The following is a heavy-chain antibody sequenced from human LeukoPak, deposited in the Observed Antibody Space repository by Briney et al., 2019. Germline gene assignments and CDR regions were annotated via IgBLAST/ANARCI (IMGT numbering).Heavy chain of an antibody. J-gene: IGHJ6*03. CDR1: GFTFSGSA. CDR2: IRSKANSYAT. Sequence: GGSLRLSCAASGFTFSGSAMHWVRQASGKGLEWVGRIRSKANSYATAYAASVKGRFTISRDDSKNTAYLQMNSLKTEDTAVYYCTSRAPYDPVRYMDVWGKGTTVTISS. CDR3: TSRAPYDPVRYMDV. V-gene: IGHV3-73*01. D-gene: IGHD3-3*01.